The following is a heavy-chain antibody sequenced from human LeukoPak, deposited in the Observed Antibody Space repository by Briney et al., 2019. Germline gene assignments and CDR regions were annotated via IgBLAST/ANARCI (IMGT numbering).Heavy chain of an antibody. J-gene: IGHJ3*02. CDR3: LTILEATIDAFDI. CDR2: INPDDEST. D-gene: IGHD1-26*01. Sequence: GRSLRLSCVASGFTFRKYWLHWVRQAPGKGLEWVSRINPDDESTSYADSVRGRFTISRDNAKNTLYLQMNSLRAEDTAVYYCLTILEATIDAFDIWGQGTMVTVSS. V-gene: IGHV3-74*01. CDR1: GFTFRKYW.